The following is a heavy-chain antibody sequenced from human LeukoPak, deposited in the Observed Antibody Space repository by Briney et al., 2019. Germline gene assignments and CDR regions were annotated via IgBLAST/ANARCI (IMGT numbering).Heavy chain of an antibody. CDR2: INHSGST. J-gene: IGHJ4*02. V-gene: IGHV4-34*01. CDR3: ATRSNSWYYFDY. CDR1: GGSFSGYY. Sequence: SETLSLTCAVYGGSFSGYYWSWIRQPPGKGLEWIGEINHSGSTNYNPSLKSRVTISVDTSKNQFSLKLSSVTAADTAVYYCATRSNSWYYFDYWGQGALVAVSS. D-gene: IGHD6-13*01.